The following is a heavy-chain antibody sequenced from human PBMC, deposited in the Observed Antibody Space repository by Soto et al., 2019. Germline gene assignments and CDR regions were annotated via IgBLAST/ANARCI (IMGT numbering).Heavy chain of an antibody. J-gene: IGHJ6*02. CDR2: ISAYNGNT. V-gene: IGHV1-18*01. Sequence: ASVKVSCKASGYTFTSYGISWVRQAPGQGLEWMGWISAYNGNTNYAQKLQGRVTMTTDTSTSTAYMELRSLRSDDTAVYYCARGEPSITMVAGLPMYVWGQGTTVTVSS. CDR1: GYTFTSYG. D-gene: IGHD3-10*01. CDR3: ARGEPSITMVAGLPMYV.